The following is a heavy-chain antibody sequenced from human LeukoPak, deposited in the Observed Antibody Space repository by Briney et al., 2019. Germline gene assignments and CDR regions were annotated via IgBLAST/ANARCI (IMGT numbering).Heavy chain of an antibody. D-gene: IGHD5/OR15-5a*01. Sequence: GGSLRLSCAVSGFAVNTYDVHWVRQAPGEGPQWIAYFGISGTIYYADSVRGRFTISRDSAKNSLYLQMNGLRVDDTAIYYCAGYGVYPYWGQGTPVTVSS. CDR3: AGYGVYPY. J-gene: IGHJ4*02. CDR2: FGISGTI. CDR1: GFAVNTYD. V-gene: IGHV3-48*01.